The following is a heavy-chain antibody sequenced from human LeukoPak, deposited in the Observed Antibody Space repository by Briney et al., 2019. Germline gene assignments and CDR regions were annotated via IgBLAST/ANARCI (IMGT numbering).Heavy chain of an antibody. J-gene: IGHJ4*02. CDR1: GGTFSSYA. V-gene: IGHV1-69*13. CDR2: IIPIFGTA. Sequence: ASVKVSCKASGGTFSSYAISWVRQAPGQGLEWMGGIIPIFGTANYAQKFQGRVTITADESTSTAYMELSSLRSEDTAVYYCARGFAAAAGASSFDYWGQGTLVTVSS. CDR3: ARGFAAAAGASSFDY. D-gene: IGHD6-13*01.